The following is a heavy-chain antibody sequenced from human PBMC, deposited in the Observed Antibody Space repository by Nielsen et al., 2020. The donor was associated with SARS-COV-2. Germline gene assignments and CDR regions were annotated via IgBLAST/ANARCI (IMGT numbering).Heavy chain of an antibody. V-gene: IGHV4-30-4*01. Sequence: SETLSLTCTVSGGSISSGDYYWSWIRQPPGKGLVWIGYIYYSGSTYYNPSLKSRVTISVDTSKNQFSLKLSSVTAADTAVYYCARARAYGSGSLEYSPWGQGTLVTVSS. CDR2: IYYSGST. J-gene: IGHJ5*02. CDR3: ARARAYGSGSLEYSP. CDR1: GGSISSGDYY. D-gene: IGHD3-10*01.